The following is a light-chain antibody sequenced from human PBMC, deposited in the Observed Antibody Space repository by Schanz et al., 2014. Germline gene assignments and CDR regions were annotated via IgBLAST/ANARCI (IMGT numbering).Light chain of an antibody. CDR2: EVN. CDR1: SSDVGGYNF. Sequence: QSALTQPPSASGSPGQSVTISCTGTSSDVGGYNFVSWYQQHPGKAPKLMIYEVNKRPSGVPDRFSGSKSGNTASLTISGLQAEDEADYYCSSYTSSSTLAFGGGTKLTVL. J-gene: IGLJ2*01. CDR3: SSYTSSSTLA. V-gene: IGLV2-8*01.